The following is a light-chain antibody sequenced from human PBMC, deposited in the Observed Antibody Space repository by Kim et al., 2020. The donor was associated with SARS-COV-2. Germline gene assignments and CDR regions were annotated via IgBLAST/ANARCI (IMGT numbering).Light chain of an antibody. V-gene: IGLV1-44*01. CDR2: SNT. CDR1: SSNIGSNA. J-gene: IGLJ1*01. Sequence: GQRVTISCSGSSSNIGSNAVNWNQQVPGTAPKLLIYSNTQRPSGVPDRFSGSKSGTSASLAISGLQSEDEADYYCAAWDDSLNGYVFGTGTKVTVL. CDR3: AAWDDSLNGYV.